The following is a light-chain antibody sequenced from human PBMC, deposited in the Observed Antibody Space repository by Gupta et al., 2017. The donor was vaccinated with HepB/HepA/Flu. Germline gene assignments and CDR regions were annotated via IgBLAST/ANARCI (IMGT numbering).Light chain of an antibody. CDR1: QSISSW. CDR2: KAS. V-gene: IGKV1-5*03. J-gene: IGKJ2*01. Sequence: DIQMTQSPSTLSASVGDRVTITCRASQSISSWLARYQQKPGKAPKLLIYKASSLESGAPSRFSGSGSGTEFTLTISSLQPDDFATYYCQQYNSYLYTFGQGTKLEIK. CDR3: QQYNSYLYT.